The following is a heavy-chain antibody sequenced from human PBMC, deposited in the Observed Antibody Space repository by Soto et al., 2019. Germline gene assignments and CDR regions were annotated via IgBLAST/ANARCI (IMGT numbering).Heavy chain of an antibody. CDR1: GGSISSYY. J-gene: IGHJ4*02. CDR2: IYYSGST. V-gene: IGHV4-59*01. D-gene: IGHD6-6*01. Sequence: ETLSLTCTVSGGSISSYYWSWIRQPPGKGLEWIGYIYYSGSTNYNPSLKSRVTISVDTSKNQFSLKLSSVTAADTAVYYCAREYSSSSGYYFDYWGRGTLVTVSS. CDR3: AREYSSSSGYYFDY.